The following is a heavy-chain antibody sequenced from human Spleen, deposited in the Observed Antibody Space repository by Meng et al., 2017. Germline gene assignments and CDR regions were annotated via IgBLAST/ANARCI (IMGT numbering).Heavy chain of an antibody. CDR1: GGSFSGYY. Sequence: SETLSLTCAVYGGSFSGYYWTWSWIRQSPGKGLEWIGEISQSGSTNYNPSLKSRVTISIDTSKNQFSLKLTSVTAADTAVFYCARASSKGSGTFYKVNYFDSWSQGTLVTVSS. J-gene: IGHJ4*02. CDR2: ISQSGST. D-gene: IGHD3-10*01. V-gene: IGHV4-34*01. CDR3: ARASSKGSGTFYKVNYFDS.